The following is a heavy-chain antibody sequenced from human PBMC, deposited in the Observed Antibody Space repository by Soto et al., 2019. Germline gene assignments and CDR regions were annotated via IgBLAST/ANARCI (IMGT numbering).Heavy chain of an antibody. CDR3: ARVERYYDILTPSGFFDY. V-gene: IGHV4-39*07. CDR1: GDPISSRSYY. Sequence: SETLSLTCTVTGDPISSRSYYWGWIRQPPGKGLEWIGGIYYSGSTYNNPSLRSRVSMSIDTSKNQFSLKLSSVTAADTAVYYCARVERYYDILTPSGFFDYWGQRTLVTVSS. J-gene: IGHJ4*02. CDR2: IYYSGST. D-gene: IGHD3-9*01.